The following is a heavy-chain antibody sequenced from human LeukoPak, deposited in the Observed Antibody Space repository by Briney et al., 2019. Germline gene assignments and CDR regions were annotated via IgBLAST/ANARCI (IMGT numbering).Heavy chain of an antibody. CDR2: ISYDGSNK. Sequence: GSLRLSCAPAGFTFSSYGMHWVSHAQGKGLGWVAVISYDGSNKYYADSVKGRFTISRDNSKNTLYLQMNSLRAEDTAVYYCAKDRRATTDYYYGMDVWGQGTTVTVSS. CDR1: GFTFSSYG. CDR3: AKDRRATTDYYYGMDV. V-gene: IGHV3-30*18. D-gene: IGHD1-26*01. J-gene: IGHJ6*02.